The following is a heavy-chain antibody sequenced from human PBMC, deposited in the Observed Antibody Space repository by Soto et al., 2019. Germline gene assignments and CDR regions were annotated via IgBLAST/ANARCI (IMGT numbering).Heavy chain of an antibody. CDR2: IYPGDSDT. D-gene: IGHD6-13*01. CDR3: ATSLPAAAGRKYYYYGMDV. Sequence: GESLKISCKGSGYSFTSYWIGWVRQMPGKGLEWMGIIYPGDSDTRYSPSFQGQVTISADKSISTAYLQWSSLKASDTAMYYCATSLPAAAGRKYYYYGMDVWGQGXTVTVYS. J-gene: IGHJ6*02. CDR1: GYSFTSYW. V-gene: IGHV5-51*01.